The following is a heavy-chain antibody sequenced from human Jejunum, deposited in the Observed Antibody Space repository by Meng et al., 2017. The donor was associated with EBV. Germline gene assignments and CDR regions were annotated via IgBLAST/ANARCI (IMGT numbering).Heavy chain of an antibody. CDR2: INTRTGNP. Sequence: QVQLVQSGSELKKPGASVKVSCKASGYTFSRYAMNCVRQAPGQGLEWMGWINTRTGNPAYAQGFTGRFVFSLDTSVSTAYLQISSLKAEDTAVYYCASDISTATFGYWGQGTLVTVSS. J-gene: IGHJ4*02. CDR3: ASDISTATFGY. CDR1: GYTFSRYA. V-gene: IGHV7-4-1*02. D-gene: IGHD2-21*02.